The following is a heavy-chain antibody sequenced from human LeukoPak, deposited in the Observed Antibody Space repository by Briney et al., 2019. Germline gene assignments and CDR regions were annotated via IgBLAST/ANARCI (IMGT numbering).Heavy chain of an antibody. J-gene: IGHJ4*02. D-gene: IGHD3-22*01. CDR2: IYYSGSS. V-gene: IGHV4-59*01. Sequence: PSETLSLTCTVSGGSISSYYRSWLRQPPGKGLEWLGYIYYSGSSNYSPSLKSRVTISVDTSKNQFSLKLSSVTAADTAVYYCARDRDSSGYYYFDYWGQGTLVTVSS. CDR3: ARDRDSSGYYYFDY. CDR1: GGSISSYY.